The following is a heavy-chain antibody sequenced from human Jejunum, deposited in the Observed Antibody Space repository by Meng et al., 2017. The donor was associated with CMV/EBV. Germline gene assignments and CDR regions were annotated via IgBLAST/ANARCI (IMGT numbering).Heavy chain of an antibody. D-gene: IGHD3-10*01. Sequence: GFTFSNFGMSWVRQTPGKGLEWVAGISGGGISTYDADSVKGRFTISRDNSKNTLYLKMNSLRAEDTAIYYCAKSTGRFIYYHGMDVWGQGTTVTVSS. CDR3: AKSTGRFIYYHGMDV. CDR1: GFTFSNFG. CDR2: ISGGGIST. V-gene: IGHV3-23*01. J-gene: IGHJ6*02.